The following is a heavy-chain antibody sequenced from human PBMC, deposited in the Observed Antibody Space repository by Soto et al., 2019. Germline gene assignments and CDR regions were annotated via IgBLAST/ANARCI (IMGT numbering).Heavy chain of an antibody. D-gene: IGHD1-1*01. V-gene: IGHV3-23*01. CDR3: AKNPGPADY. CDR1: AISFNTYG. CDR2: VTVTGGST. J-gene: IGHJ4*02. Sequence: PGGSLRLSCAASAISFNTYGVTWVRQAPGKGLEWVSTVTVTGGSTYYADSVKGRFTISRDRSNYTVSLQMNSLRAEDTAVYYCAKNPGPADYWGQGTLVTVSS.